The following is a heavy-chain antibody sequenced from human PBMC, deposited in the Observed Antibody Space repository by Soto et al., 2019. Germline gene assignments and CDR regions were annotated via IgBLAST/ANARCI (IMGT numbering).Heavy chain of an antibody. D-gene: IGHD2-15*01. V-gene: IGHV1-58*01. J-gene: IGHJ4*02. CDR2: IVVGSGNT. Sequence: GASVKVSCKASGFTFTSSAVQWVRQARGQRLEWIGWIVVGSGNTNYAQKFQERVTITRDMSTSTAYMELSSLRSEDTAVYYCFSESSCYSCSDYWGQGTLVTVSS. CDR3: FSESSCYSCSDY. CDR1: GFTFTSSA.